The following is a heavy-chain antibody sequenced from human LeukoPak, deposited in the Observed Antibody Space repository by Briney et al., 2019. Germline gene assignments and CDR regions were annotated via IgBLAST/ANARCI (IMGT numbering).Heavy chain of an antibody. V-gene: IGHV4-39*07. J-gene: IGHJ3*02. Sequence: SETLSLTCTVSGGSISSSRYYWDWIRQPPGKGLEWIGSIYHSGSTYYNPSLKSRVTISVDTSKNQFSLKLRSVTAADTAVYYCARDQYCSYGSGYYAFDIWGQGTMVTVSS. CDR1: GGSISSSRYY. D-gene: IGHD5-12*01. CDR2: IYHSGST. CDR3: ARDQYCSYGSGYYAFDI.